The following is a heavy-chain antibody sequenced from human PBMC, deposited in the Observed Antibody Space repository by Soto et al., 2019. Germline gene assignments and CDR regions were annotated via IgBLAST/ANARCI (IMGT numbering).Heavy chain of an antibody. Sequence: GGSLRLSCAASGFTFNSYGMPWVCHTPGKRWERVAEIWYDGSTKYYAGSVTRRFTISRDNSKNTLQLQRNSLRAEDTAVYYCARDGLYDSSGYYYGWDYCYGMDVWGQGTTVTVSS. CDR3: ARDGLYDSSGYYYGWDYCYGMDV. CDR2: IWYDGSTK. V-gene: IGHV3-33*01. D-gene: IGHD3-22*01. CDR1: GFTFNSYG. J-gene: IGHJ6*02.